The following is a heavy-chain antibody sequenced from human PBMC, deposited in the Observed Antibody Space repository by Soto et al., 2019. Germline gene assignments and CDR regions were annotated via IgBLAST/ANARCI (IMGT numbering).Heavy chain of an antibody. CDR3: ARESIVVVPAAIHYYYYYMDV. V-gene: IGHV4-59*01. J-gene: IGHJ6*03. CDR2: IYYSGST. D-gene: IGHD2-2*01. Sequence: SETLSLTCTVSGGSISSYYWSWIRQPPGKGLERIGYIYYSGSTNYNPSLKSRVTISVDTSKNQFSLKLSSVTAADTAVYYCARESIVVVPAAIHYYYYYMDVWGKGTTVTVSS. CDR1: GGSISSYY.